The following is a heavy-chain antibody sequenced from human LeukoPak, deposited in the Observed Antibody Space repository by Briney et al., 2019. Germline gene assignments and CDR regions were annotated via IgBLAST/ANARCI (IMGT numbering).Heavy chain of an antibody. D-gene: IGHD2-15*01. CDR1: GGSISSGGYY. CDR3: ARFLVVAATHDYYGMDV. CDR2: IYYSGST. V-gene: IGHV4-31*03. Sequence: SETLSLTCTVSGGSISSGGYYWSWIRQHPGKGLEWIGYIYYSGSTYYNPSLKSRVTISVDTSKNQFSLKLSSVTAADTAVYYCARFLVVAATHDYYGMDVWGKGTTVTVSS. J-gene: IGHJ6*04.